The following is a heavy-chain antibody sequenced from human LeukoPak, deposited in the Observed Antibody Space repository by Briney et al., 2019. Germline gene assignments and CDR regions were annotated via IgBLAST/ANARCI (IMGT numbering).Heavy chain of an antibody. J-gene: IGHJ4*02. Sequence: PGGSLRLSCAASGFTFSSYEMNWVRQAPGKGLEWVSYISSSGSTIYYADSVKGRFTISRDNAKNSLYLQMNSLRAEDTAVYYCARAPINRPGTLDYWAQGTLVTVSS. CDR3: ARAPINRPGTLDY. CDR1: GFTFSSYE. D-gene: IGHD6-6*01. V-gene: IGHV3-48*03. CDR2: ISSSGSTI.